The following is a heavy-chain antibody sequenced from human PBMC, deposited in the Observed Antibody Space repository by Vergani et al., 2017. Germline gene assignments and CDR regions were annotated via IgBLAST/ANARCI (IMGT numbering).Heavy chain of an antibody. J-gene: IGHJ4*02. V-gene: IGHV4-31*03. CDR2: IYYSGST. CDR3: AREVPAAISWYFDY. D-gene: IGHD2-2*02. CDR1: GGSISSGGYY. Sequence: QVQLPESGPGLVKPSQTLSLTCTVSGGSISSGGYYWSWIRQHPGKGLEWIGYIYYSGSTYYNPSLKSRVTMSVDTSKNQFSLKLSSVTAADTAVYFCAREVPAAISWYFDYWGQGTLVTVSS.